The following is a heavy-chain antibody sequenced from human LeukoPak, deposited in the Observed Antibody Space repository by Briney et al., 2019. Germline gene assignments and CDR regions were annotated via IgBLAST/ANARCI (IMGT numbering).Heavy chain of an antibody. CDR1: GGSITSGSYY. CDR3: ARDYGDHRVDY. J-gene: IGHJ4*02. CDR2: IHYSGKT. D-gene: IGHD4-17*01. V-gene: IGHV4-39*06. Sequence: SETLSLTCTVSGGSITSGSYYWGWIRQPPGKGLEWMGTIHYSGKTYYNPSLKSRITISMATSKKQFALNLNSVTAADTAVYYCARDYGDHRVDYWGQGTLVTVSS.